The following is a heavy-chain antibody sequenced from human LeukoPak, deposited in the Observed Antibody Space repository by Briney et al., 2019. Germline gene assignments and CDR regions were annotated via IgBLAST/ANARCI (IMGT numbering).Heavy chain of an antibody. V-gene: IGHV4-4*07. Sequence: ETLSLTCTVSGGSISSYYWSWIRQPAGKGLEWIGRIYTSGSTNHNPSLKSRVTMSVDTSKNQFSLKLSSVTAADTAVYYCARDAYDILTGYYVDYWGQGTLVTVSS. CDR3: ARDAYDILTGYYVDY. CDR1: GGSISSYY. J-gene: IGHJ4*02. D-gene: IGHD3-9*01. CDR2: IYTSGST.